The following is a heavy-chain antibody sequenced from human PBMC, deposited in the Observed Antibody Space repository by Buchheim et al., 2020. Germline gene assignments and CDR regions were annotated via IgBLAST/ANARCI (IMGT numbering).Heavy chain of an antibody. V-gene: IGHV3-74*01. D-gene: IGHD5-12*01. Sequence: EVQLVESGGGLLQPGGSLRLSCAASGFTFSNYWMHWVRQAPGKGLAWVSRVNSDGSNAVYADSVKGRFTISRDNARNTLYLQMTGRRDDDSAVYYCTRGTTNYSAYDYWGQGT. CDR2: VNSDGSNA. CDR3: TRGTTNYSAYDY. J-gene: IGHJ4*02. CDR1: GFTFSNYW.